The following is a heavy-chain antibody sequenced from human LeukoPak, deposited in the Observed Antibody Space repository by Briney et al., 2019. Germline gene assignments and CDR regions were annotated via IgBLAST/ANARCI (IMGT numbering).Heavy chain of an antibody. J-gene: IGHJ4*02. Sequence: SETLSLTCTVSGGSISSSSYYWGWIRQPPGKGLEWTGSIYYSGSTYYNPSLKSRATISVDTSKNQFSLKLSSVTAADTAVYYCARAYASYFLTDYWGQGTLVTVSS. D-gene: IGHD1-26*01. CDR3: ARAYASYFLTDY. V-gene: IGHV4-39*07. CDR1: GGSISSSSYY. CDR2: IYYSGST.